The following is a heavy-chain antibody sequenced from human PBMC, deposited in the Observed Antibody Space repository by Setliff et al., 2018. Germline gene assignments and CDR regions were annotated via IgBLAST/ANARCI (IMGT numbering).Heavy chain of an antibody. J-gene: IGHJ2*01. Sequence: ASVKVSCKASGYIFTSYGINWVRQAPGQGLEWMGWINPSSGKTGYALNFQGRVTMTKNTSIATAYMDLSGLMSEDTAVYYCATGPINNDVWGRGTLVTVS. CDR3: ATGPINNDV. CDR2: INPSSGKT. V-gene: IGHV1-8*01. CDR1: GYIFTSYG.